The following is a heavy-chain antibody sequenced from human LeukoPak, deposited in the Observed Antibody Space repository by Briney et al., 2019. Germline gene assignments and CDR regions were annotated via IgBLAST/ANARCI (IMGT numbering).Heavy chain of an antibody. CDR3: ARNGFDTNGAYYFDY. D-gene: IGHD2-8*01. V-gene: IGHV1-2*02. J-gene: IGHJ4*02. CDR1: GYTFTGYY. Sequence: ASVKDSCKASGYTFTGYYMHWVRQAPGQGLEWMGWINPNSGGTNYAQKFQGRVTMTRDTSISTAYMELSRLRSDDTAVYYCARNGFDTNGAYYFDYWGQGTLVTVSS. CDR2: INPNSGGT.